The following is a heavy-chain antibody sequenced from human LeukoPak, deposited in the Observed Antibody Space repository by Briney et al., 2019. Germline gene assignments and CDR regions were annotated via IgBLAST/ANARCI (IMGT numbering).Heavy chain of an antibody. CDR2: IWYDGSNK. D-gene: IGHD3-16*02. V-gene: IGHV3-33*01. Sequence: GGPLRLSCAASGFTFSSYGMHWVRQAPGKGLEWVAVIWYDGSNKYYADSVKGRFTISRDNSKNTLYLQMNSLRAEDTAVYYCARDPQGELSSFDMDVWGQGTTVTVYS. CDR1: GFTFSSYG. CDR3: ARDPQGELSSFDMDV. J-gene: IGHJ6*02.